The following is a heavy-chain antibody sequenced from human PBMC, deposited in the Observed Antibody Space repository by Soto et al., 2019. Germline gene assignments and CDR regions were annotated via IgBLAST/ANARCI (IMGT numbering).Heavy chain of an antibody. J-gene: IGHJ4*02. CDR1: GFTFSSYA. V-gene: IGHV3-23*01. CDR3: AKGKRYSSRWYGAFDY. Sequence: EVQLLESGGGLVQPGGSLRLSCAASGFTFSSYAMSWVRQAPGKGLEWVSGITGSGGDTYYADSVRGWFTISRDNFQNTLYLQMNSVRAEDTAVYYGAKGKRYSSRWYGAFDYWGQRTLVTVS. D-gene: IGHD6-13*01. CDR2: ITGSGGDT.